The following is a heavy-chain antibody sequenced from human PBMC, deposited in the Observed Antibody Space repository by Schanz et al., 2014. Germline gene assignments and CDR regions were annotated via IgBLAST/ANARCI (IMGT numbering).Heavy chain of an antibody. CDR3: AKVAPAATYLDS. CDR1: GFTFSDYY. J-gene: IGHJ4*02. CDR2: ISDSGDST. D-gene: IGHD2-2*01. Sequence: QVQLVDSGGGLVKPGGSLRLSCAASGFTFSDYYMTWIRQAPGKGLEWVSDISDSGDSTHYADSVKGRFTISRDNAKNSLFLQRNSVSAEDAAVYYCAKVAPAATYLDSWGLGTLVTVSS. V-gene: IGHV3-11*01.